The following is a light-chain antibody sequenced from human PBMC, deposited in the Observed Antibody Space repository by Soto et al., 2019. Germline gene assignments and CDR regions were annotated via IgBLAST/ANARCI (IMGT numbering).Light chain of an antibody. Sequence: QSVLTQPPSASGTPGQRVTISCSGSSSNIGSNTVNWYQQLPGTAPKLLISSNNQRPSGVPDRFSGSKSGTSASLAISGLQSEDEADYYCAAWDDSRNVVFGGGTKLTVL. CDR1: SSNIGSNT. CDR2: SNN. CDR3: AAWDDSRNVV. V-gene: IGLV1-44*01. J-gene: IGLJ2*01.